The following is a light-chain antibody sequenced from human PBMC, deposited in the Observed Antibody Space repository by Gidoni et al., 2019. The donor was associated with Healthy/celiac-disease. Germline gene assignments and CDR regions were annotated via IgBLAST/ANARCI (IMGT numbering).Light chain of an antibody. CDR1: QSVLYSSNNKNY. CDR2: WAS. J-gene: IGKJ1*01. CDR3: QQYYSTPWT. V-gene: IGKV4-1*01. Sequence: DIVMTQSPDSLAVSLGEKATINCKSSQSVLYSSNNKNYLAWYQQKPGQPPKLLIYWASTRGSGVPDRCSGSGSGTDFTLTISSLQAEDVAVYYCQQYYSTPWTFXQXTKVEIK.